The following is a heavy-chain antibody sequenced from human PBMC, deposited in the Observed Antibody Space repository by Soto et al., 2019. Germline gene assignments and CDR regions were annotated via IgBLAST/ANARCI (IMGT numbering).Heavy chain of an antibody. V-gene: IGHV4-34*01. Sequence: SETLSLTCAVYGGSFSGYYWSWIRQPPGKGLEWIGEINHSGSTNYNPSLKSRVTISVDTSKNQFSLKLSSVTAADTAVYYCARDYCSSTSCPRRGNWFDPWGQGTLVTVSS. CDR2: INHSGST. D-gene: IGHD2-2*01. CDR3: ARDYCSSTSCPRRGNWFDP. CDR1: GGSFSGYY. J-gene: IGHJ5*02.